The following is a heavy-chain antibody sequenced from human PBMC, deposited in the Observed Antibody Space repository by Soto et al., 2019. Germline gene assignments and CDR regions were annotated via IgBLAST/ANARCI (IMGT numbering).Heavy chain of an antibody. D-gene: IGHD5-18*01. CDR3: ARIPRYSFPTSDDLDS. J-gene: IGHJ4*02. Sequence: QVQLVQSGAEVRKPGSSVQVSCKASGGTFYTYTFSWVRQAPGQGLEWMGGITPIYPTTNYAEKFQGRLTVTADGSTNTAYMELNSLTSDDTAVYYCARIPRYSFPTSDDLDSWGQGTLVTVSS. CDR2: ITPIYPTT. V-gene: IGHV1-69*01. CDR1: GGTFYTYT.